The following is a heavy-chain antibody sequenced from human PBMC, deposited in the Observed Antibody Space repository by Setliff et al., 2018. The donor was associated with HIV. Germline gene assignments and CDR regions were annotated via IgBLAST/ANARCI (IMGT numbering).Heavy chain of an antibody. CDR1: GGSFSGYY. D-gene: IGHD2-2*01. CDR2: IDHSGST. Sequence: PSETLSLTCAVYGGSFSGYYWSWIRQAPGKGLEWIGEIDHSGSTNYNPSLKSRVTISVDTSKNHFSLRLTSVTAADTALYYCAKYGPNCRSIACDEGYYFDSWGQGALVTVSS. J-gene: IGHJ4*02. V-gene: IGHV4-34*01. CDR3: AKYGPNCRSIACDEGYYFDS.